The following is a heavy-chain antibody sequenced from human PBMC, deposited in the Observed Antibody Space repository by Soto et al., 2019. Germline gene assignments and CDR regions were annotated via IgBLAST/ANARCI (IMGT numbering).Heavy chain of an antibody. V-gene: IGHV1-69*13. CDR3: ARDLEFRDGNISHLDY. J-gene: IGHJ4*02. Sequence: SVKVSCKASGGTFRNHVFNWVRQAPGQGLEWMGGIIPIIGTPNYAQKFQGRVTITADASTSTVYLEVSSLRAQDTAVYYCARDLEFRDGNISHLDYWGQGPLVTVSS. CDR1: GGTFRNHV. D-gene: IGHD3-10*01. CDR2: IIPIIGTP.